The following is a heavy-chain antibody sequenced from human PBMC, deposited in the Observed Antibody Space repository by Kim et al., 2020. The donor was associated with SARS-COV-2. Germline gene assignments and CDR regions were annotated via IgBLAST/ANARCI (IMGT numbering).Heavy chain of an antibody. CDR2: A. J-gene: IGHJ4*02. Sequence: ANYAQQYQGRVTIPADKSTSTAYMELSSLRSEDTAVCYCARDGRTGSSDYWGQGTLVTVSS. CDR3: ARDGRTGSSDY. D-gene: IGHD2-15*01. V-gene: IGHV1-69*04.